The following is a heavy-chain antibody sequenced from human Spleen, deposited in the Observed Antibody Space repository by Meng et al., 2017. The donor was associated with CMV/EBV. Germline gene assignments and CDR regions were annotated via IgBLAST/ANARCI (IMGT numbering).Heavy chain of an antibody. Sequence: SLTCAVSGGSISSSYWWSWVRQPPGKGLEWIGEIHHGGNPNYNPSLKSRVTMSVDKSRNQFSLKLSSVTAADTAVYYCAVVYSSALNYWGQGTLVTVSS. CDR1: GGSISSSYW. D-gene: IGHD6-19*01. V-gene: IGHV4-4*02. J-gene: IGHJ4*02. CDR2: IHHGGNP. CDR3: AVVYSSALNY.